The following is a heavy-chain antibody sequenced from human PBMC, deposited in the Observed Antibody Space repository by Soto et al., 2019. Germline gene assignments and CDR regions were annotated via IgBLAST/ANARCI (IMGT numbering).Heavy chain of an antibody. V-gene: IGHV4-59*08. CDR1: GGSISSYY. D-gene: IGHD3-16*01. J-gene: IGHJ3*02. Sequence: QVQLQESGPGLVKPSETLSLTCTVSGGSISSYYWSWIRQPPGKGLEWIGYIYYSGSTNYNPSLKSRVTISVDTAKNQVSLKLSSVTAADTTVYYCARRWGSAFDIWGQGTMVTVSS. CDR2: IYYSGST. CDR3: ARRWGSAFDI.